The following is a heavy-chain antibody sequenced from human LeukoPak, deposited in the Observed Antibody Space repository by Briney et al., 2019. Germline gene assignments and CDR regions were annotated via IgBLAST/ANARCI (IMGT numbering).Heavy chain of an antibody. CDR1: GFTFSSYA. Sequence: PGGSLRLSCAASGFTFSSYAMSWVRQAPGKGLEWVSAISGSGGSTYYADSVKGRFTISRDNSKNTLYLQMNSLRAEDTAVYYCANDLDWLSRPDPNFDYWGQGTLVTVSS. CDR2: ISGSGGST. D-gene: IGHD3-9*01. J-gene: IGHJ4*02. CDR3: ANDLDWLSRPDPNFDY. V-gene: IGHV3-23*01.